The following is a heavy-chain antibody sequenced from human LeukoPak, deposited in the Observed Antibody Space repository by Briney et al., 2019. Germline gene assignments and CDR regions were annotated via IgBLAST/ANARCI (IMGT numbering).Heavy chain of an antibody. Sequence: ASETLSLTCTVSGGSLSSYYWSWIRQPAGKGLEWIGRIYSSGSTNYNPSLKSRLTMSVDTSKNQFSLKLSSVTAADTAVYYCARGVTVRGDRTFDYWGQGTLVTVSS. CDR2: IYSSGST. V-gene: IGHV4-4*07. J-gene: IGHJ4*02. CDR1: GGSLSSYY. CDR3: ARGVTVRGDRTFDY. D-gene: IGHD3-10*01.